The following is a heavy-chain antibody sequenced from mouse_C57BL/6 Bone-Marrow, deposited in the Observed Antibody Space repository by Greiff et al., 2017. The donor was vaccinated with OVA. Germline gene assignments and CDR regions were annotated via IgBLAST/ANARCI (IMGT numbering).Heavy chain of an antibody. V-gene: IGHV1-42*01. Sequence: VQLKQSGPELVKPGASVKISCKASGYSFTGYYMNWVKQSPEKSLEWIGEINPSTGGTTYNQKFKAKATLTVDKSSSTAYMQLKSLTSEDSAVYYCARSGDYEYFDVWGTGTTVTVSS. CDR1: GYSFTGYY. CDR3: ARSGDYEYFDV. CDR2: INPSTGGT. J-gene: IGHJ1*03. D-gene: IGHD2-4*01.